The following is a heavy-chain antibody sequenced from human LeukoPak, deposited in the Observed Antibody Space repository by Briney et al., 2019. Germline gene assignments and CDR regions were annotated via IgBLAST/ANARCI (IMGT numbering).Heavy chain of an antibody. Sequence: SSETLSLTCTVSGGSISSYYWSWIRQSAGKGLEWIGRIYTSGSTDYNPSLKSRVTMSVDTSKNQFSLKLSSVTAADTAVYYCARDLGTMVRGVTQAFDPWGQGTLVTVSS. CDR1: GGSISSYY. J-gene: IGHJ5*02. D-gene: IGHD3-10*01. V-gene: IGHV4-4*07. CDR2: IYTSGST. CDR3: ARDLGTMVRGVTQAFDP.